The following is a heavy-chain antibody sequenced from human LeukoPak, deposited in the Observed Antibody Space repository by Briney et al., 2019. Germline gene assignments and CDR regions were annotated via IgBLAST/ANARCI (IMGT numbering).Heavy chain of an antibody. CDR3: VLYGDYESPDGFDI. CDR1: GFTFSSYA. J-gene: IGHJ3*02. V-gene: IGHV3-7*03. Sequence: GGSLRLSCAASGFTFSSYAMSWVRQAPGKGLEWVANIKQDGSGIYYLDSVKGRFTISRDNSKNTLYLQMNSLRAEDTAVYYCVLYGDYESPDGFDIWGQGTMVTVSS. D-gene: IGHD4-17*01. CDR2: IKQDGSGI.